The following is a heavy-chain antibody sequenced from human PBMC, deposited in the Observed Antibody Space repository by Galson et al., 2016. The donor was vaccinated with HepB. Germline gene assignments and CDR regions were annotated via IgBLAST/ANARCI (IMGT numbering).Heavy chain of an antibody. CDR2: IKQAGSEK. CDR3: ARLVEVARFDH. J-gene: IGHJ4*02. CDR1: GIAFSGYW. V-gene: IGHV3-7*03. D-gene: IGHD6-19*01. Sequence: SLRLSCAASGIAFSGYWMSWVRQAPGKGLEWVANIKQAGSEKYYVDSVKGRFTISRHNAKNSLYLQMNSLRADDTAAYYCARLVEVARFDHWGQGTLVTVSS.